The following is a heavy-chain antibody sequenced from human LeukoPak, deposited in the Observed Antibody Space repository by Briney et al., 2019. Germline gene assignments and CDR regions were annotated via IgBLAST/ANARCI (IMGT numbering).Heavy chain of an antibody. CDR1: GGSISSSSYY. CDR3: ARQPDIAAAVPYYFDY. CDR2: IYYSGST. V-gene: IGHV4-39*01. J-gene: IGHJ4*02. D-gene: IGHD6-13*01. Sequence: SETLSLTCTVSGGSISSSSYYWGWIRQPPGKGLEWIGSIYYSGSTYYNPSLKSRVTISVDTSKNQFSLKLSSVTAADTAVYYCARQPDIAAAVPYYFDYWGQGTLVTFSS.